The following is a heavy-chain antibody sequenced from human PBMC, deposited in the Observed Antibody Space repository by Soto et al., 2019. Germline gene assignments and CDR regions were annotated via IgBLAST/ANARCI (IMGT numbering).Heavy chain of an antibody. CDR2: IVVGSGNT. CDR1: GFTFTSAA. V-gene: IGHV1-58*01. Sequence: ASVKVSFKASGFTFTSAAVQWVRQASGQRLEWIGWIVVGSGNTNYAQKFQERVTITRDMSTSTAYMELSSLRSEDTAVYYCATAPGAYHYDSSGYYRGRRAFDYWGQGTLVTVSS. J-gene: IGHJ4*02. D-gene: IGHD3-22*01. CDR3: ATAPGAYHYDSSGYYRGRRAFDY.